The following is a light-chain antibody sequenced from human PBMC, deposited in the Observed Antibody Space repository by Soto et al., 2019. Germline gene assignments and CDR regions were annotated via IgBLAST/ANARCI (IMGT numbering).Light chain of an antibody. CDR3: QKYVSSPLP. V-gene: IGKV3-20*01. CDR1: QSVSSSY. J-gene: IGKJ2*01. CDR2: GAS. Sequence: EIVLTQSPGTLSLSPGERATLSCRASQSVSSSYLAWYQHKPGQAPRLLIYGASSRATGIPDRFSGSGSGTDLTLTISRLEPEDFAVYYCQKYVSSPLPFGEGTKLEIK.